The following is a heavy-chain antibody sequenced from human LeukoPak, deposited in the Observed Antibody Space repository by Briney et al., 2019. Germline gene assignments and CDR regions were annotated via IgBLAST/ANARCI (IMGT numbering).Heavy chain of an antibody. J-gene: IGHJ4*02. CDR1: GYTFTDYY. Sequence: ASVKVSCKASGYTFTDYYIHWVRQAPGQGLEWMGWINPNNGGPIYAQKFQDRVTMTRDTSINTAFMGVSRLTFDDTAVYYCARFLTGTKYYFDYWGQGTLVTVSS. CDR3: ARFLTGTKYYFDY. CDR2: INPNNGGP. V-gene: IGHV1-2*02. D-gene: IGHD1-14*01.